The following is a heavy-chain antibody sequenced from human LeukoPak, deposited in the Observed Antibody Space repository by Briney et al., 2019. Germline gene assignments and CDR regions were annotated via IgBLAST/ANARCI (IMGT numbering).Heavy chain of an antibody. CDR3: AKTQGIAAAGS. Sequence: GGSLRLSCVASGFTFSSRDWMTWVRQAPGKGLEWVANIKQDGSEKNYVDSVKGRFTISRDNSKNTLYLQMNSLRAEDTAVYYCAKTQGIAAAGSWGQGTLVTVSS. D-gene: IGHD6-13*01. J-gene: IGHJ5*02. CDR1: GFTFSSRDW. V-gene: IGHV3-7*01. CDR2: IKQDGSEK.